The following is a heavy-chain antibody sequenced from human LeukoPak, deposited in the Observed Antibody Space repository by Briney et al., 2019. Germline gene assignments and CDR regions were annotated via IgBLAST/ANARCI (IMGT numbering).Heavy chain of an antibody. V-gene: IGHV3-30*02. CDR3: ARAVKAVADY. J-gene: IGHJ4*02. CDR1: GFTFSSYG. D-gene: IGHD6-19*01. CDR2: IRYDGSNK. Sequence: PGGSLRLSCAASGFTFSSYGMHWVRQAPGKGLEWVAFIRYDGSNKYYADSVKGRFTISRDNSKNTLYLQMNSLRAEDTAVYYCARAVKAVADYWGQGTLVTVSS.